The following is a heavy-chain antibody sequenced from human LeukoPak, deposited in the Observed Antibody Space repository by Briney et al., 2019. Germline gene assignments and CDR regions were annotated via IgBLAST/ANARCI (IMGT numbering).Heavy chain of an antibody. V-gene: IGHV4-38-2*02. CDR1: GYSISSGYY. J-gene: IGHJ6*03. CDR3: ARGRVEYSSSSPRSYYYYYYMDV. D-gene: IGHD6-6*01. CDR2: IYHSGST. Sequence: SETLSLTCTVSGYSISSGYYWGWIRQPPGKGLEWIGSIYHSGSTYYNPSLKSRVTISVDTSKNQFSLKLSSVTAADTAVYYCARGRVEYSSSSPRSYYYYYYMDVWGKGTTVTVSS.